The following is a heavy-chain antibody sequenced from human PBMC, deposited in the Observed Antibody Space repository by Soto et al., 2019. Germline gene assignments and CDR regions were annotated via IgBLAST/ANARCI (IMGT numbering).Heavy chain of an antibody. CDR3: ARESYYGSGATVVGY. V-gene: IGHV4-39*07. CDR2: IYYSGST. Sequence: SETLSLTCTVSGGSISSSSYYWGWIRQPPGKGLEWIGSIYYSGSTSYNPSLNSRVTISVDTSKNQFSLKLNSVTAADTAVYYCARESYYGSGATVVGYWGLGTLVTVSS. J-gene: IGHJ4*02. CDR1: GGSISSSSYY. D-gene: IGHD3-10*01.